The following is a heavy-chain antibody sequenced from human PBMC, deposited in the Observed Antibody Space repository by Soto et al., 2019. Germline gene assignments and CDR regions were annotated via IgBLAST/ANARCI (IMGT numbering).Heavy chain of an antibody. V-gene: IGHV3-23*01. Sequence: LRLSCAASGFTFSSYGMSWVRQAPGKGLEWVSTISGSGRSTYYPDSVKGRLTISRDNSKNTLYLQMNSLRVEDTAVYYCAKGAPLGPTWDNWFDPWGQGTLVTVSS. J-gene: IGHJ5*02. CDR2: ISGSGRST. D-gene: IGHD1-26*01. CDR1: GFTFSSYG. CDR3: AKGAPLGPTWDNWFDP.